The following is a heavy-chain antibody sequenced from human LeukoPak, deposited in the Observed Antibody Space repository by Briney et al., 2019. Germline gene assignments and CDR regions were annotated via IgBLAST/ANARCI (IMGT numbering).Heavy chain of an antibody. CDR3: ARAPRVGATIFDY. CDR1: GDSISSGSYY. D-gene: IGHD1-26*01. Sequence: SETLSLTCTVSGDSISSGSYYWSWIRQPPGKGLEWIGEINHSGSTNYNPSLKSRVTISVDTSKNQFSLKLSSVTAADTAVYYCARAPRVGATIFDYWGQGTLVTVSS. CDR2: INHSGST. J-gene: IGHJ4*02. V-gene: IGHV4-39*07.